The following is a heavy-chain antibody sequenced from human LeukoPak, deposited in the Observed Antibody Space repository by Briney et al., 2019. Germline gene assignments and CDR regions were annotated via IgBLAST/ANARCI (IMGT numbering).Heavy chain of an antibody. CDR2: INPNSGGT. Sequence: GSVKVSCKASGYTFTGYYMHWVRQAPGRGLEWMGWINPNSGGTNYAQKFQGRVTMTRDTSISTAYMELSRLRSDDTAVYYCAIQWIQLGLDYWSQGTLVTVSS. D-gene: IGHD5-18*01. V-gene: IGHV1-2*02. J-gene: IGHJ4*02. CDR3: AIQWIQLGLDY. CDR1: GYTFTGYY.